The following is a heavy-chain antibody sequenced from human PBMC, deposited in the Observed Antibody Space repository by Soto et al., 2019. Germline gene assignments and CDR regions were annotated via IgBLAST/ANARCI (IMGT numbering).Heavy chain of an antibody. V-gene: IGHV1-58*02. Sequence: ASVKVSCKASGFTFTSSAMQWVRQARGQRLEWIGWIVVGSGNTNYAQKFQERVTITRDMSTSTAYMELSSLRSEDTAVYYCAADRHPSYYDFWSGSEWFDPWGQGTLVTVSS. CDR2: IVVGSGNT. D-gene: IGHD3-3*01. CDR1: GFTFTSSA. J-gene: IGHJ5*02. CDR3: AADRHPSYYDFWSGSEWFDP.